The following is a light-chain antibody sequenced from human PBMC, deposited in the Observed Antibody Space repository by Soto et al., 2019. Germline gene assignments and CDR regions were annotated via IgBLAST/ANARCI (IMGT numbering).Light chain of an antibody. V-gene: IGKV3-11*01. J-gene: IGKJ5*01. Sequence: EIVLTQSPATLSLSPGERATLSCRASQSVSSYLAWYQQKPGQAPRLLIYDASNRATGIPARFSGSGSGTDFTLTISSLELEDFAVYYCQQRSNWPPFCQGPRPVIK. CDR1: QSVSSY. CDR2: DAS. CDR3: QQRSNWPP.